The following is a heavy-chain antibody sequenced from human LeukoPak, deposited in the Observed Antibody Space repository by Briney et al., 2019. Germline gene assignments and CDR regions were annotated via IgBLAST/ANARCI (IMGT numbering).Heavy chain of an antibody. Sequence: PGGSLRLSCAASGFTFSTYAMSWVRQAPGKGLEWVSSISGSGGSTYYADSVKGRFTISRDNSKNTLYLKMNSLRVEDTAVYYCANGGLWLPTRTDWGQGTLVTVSS. CDR3: ANGGLWLPTRTD. D-gene: IGHD5-18*01. J-gene: IGHJ4*02. CDR2: ISGSGGST. V-gene: IGHV3-23*01. CDR1: GFTFSTYA.